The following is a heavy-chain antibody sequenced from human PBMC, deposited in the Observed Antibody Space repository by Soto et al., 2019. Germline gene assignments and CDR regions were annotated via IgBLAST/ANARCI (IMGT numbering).Heavy chain of an antibody. CDR3: PRSQVTSSSLELYYYYYYGMDV. CDR1: GGTFSSYA. D-gene: IGHD2-2*01. Sequence: QVQLVQSGAEVKKPGSSVKVSCKASGGTFSSYAISWVRQAPGQGLEWMGGIIPISDSTNYAQKFQGRVTITAPDSTCPAYMELSSLRSEATAVYYCPRSQVTSSSLELYYYYYYGMDVWGQGTTVTVSS. CDR2: IIPISDST. J-gene: IGHJ6*02. V-gene: IGHV1-69*01.